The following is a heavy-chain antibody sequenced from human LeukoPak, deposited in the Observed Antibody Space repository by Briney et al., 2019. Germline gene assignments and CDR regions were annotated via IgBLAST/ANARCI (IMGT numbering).Heavy chain of an antibody. Sequence: QPGGSLRLSXAASGFTFSSYAMSWVRQAPGKGMEWVSAISGSGGSTYYADSVKGRFTISRDNSKNTLYLQINSLRTEDTAIYYFAKDDILTGYSLDYWGQGTLVTVSS. J-gene: IGHJ4*02. CDR2: ISGSGGST. V-gene: IGHV3-23*01. D-gene: IGHD3-9*01. CDR3: AKDDILTGYSLDY. CDR1: GFTFSSYA.